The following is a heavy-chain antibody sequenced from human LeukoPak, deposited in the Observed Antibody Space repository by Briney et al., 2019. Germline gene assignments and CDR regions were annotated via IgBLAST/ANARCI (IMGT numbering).Heavy chain of an antibody. J-gene: IGHJ4*02. CDR2: TSGSGRSI. V-gene: IGHV3-23*01. CDR3: AKDMNSWRDGSGLGDYFDY. Sequence: GGSLRRSCAASGFTFSSYAMSWVRQAPGKGLEWVSGTSGSGRSIHYADSVKGRFTISRDNSKNTLYLQMNSLRADDTAVYYCAKDMNSWRDGSGLGDYFDYWGQGTLVTVSS. D-gene: IGHD6-19*01. CDR1: GFTFSSYA.